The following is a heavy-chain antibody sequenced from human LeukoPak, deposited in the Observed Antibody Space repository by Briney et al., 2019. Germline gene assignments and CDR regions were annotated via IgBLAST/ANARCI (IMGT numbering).Heavy chain of an antibody. D-gene: IGHD6-19*01. CDR1: GGSVRGYS. CDR3: ARDRGGGWYSLEY. Sequence: ASVKVSCKTSGGSVRGYSISWVRQAPGEGLEWMGMIVPALGTADYAQRSQGRASITTDESTGITYMELRSLRSEDTAVYYCARDRGGGWYSLEYWGQGTLVTVSS. V-gene: IGHV1-69*16. J-gene: IGHJ4*02. CDR2: IVPALGTA.